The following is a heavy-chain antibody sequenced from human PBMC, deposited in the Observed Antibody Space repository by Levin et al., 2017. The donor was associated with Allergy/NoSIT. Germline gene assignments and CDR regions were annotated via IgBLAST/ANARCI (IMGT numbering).Heavy chain of an antibody. D-gene: IGHD3-10*01. CDR2: ISSSSSTI. CDR1: GFTFSSSS. Sequence: LSLPCAASGFTFSSSSMNWVRQAPGKGLEWVSYISSSSSTIYYADSVKGRFTISRDNAKNSLYLQMNSLRDEDTAVYYCARDYYGSGSYYEFFVYWGQGTLVTVSS. V-gene: IGHV3-48*02. CDR3: ARDYYGSGSYYEFFVY. J-gene: IGHJ4*02.